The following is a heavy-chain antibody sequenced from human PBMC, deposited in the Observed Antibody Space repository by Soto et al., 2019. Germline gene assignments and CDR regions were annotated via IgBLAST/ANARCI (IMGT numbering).Heavy chain of an antibody. CDR2: IGTAGDT. CDR3: AREGARYYDFWSGYSVGDYYMDV. V-gene: IGHV3-13*01. J-gene: IGHJ6*03. Sequence: GGSLRLSCAASGFTFSSYDMHWVRQATGKGLEWVSAIGTAGDTYYPGSVKGRFTISRENAKNSLYLQMNSLRAGDTAVYYCAREGARYYDFWSGYSVGDYYMDVWGKGTTVTVSS. CDR1: GFTFSSYD. D-gene: IGHD3-3*01.